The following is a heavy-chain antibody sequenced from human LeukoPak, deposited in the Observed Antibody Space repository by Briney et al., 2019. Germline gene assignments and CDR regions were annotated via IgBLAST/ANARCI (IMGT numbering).Heavy chain of an antibody. CDR2: VNTSSSST. CDR3: ARAVGPRGGNWFDP. CDR1: GYTFTSYF. V-gene: IGHV1-46*01. D-gene: IGHD1-26*01. J-gene: IGHJ5*02. Sequence: ASVKVSCKASGYTFTSYFMHWVRHAPGQGLEWMGVVNTSSSSTTYSQKFQGRVTMTRDTSTSTVYMDLSSLRSEDTAVYYCARAVGPRGGNWFDPWGQGTLVTVSS.